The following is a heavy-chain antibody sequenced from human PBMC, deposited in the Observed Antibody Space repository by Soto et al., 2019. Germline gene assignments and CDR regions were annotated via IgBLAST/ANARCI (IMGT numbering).Heavy chain of an antibody. V-gene: IGHV3-21*01. D-gene: IGHD2-15*01. Sequence: PGGSLTLSCAASGFAFRSYNMNWVRQGPGKGLEWVASISSGSSNIYYADSVKGRFTISRDNDKNSLFLQMDSLRAEDSAVYYCASATVVAATFDFWGQGTLVTVSS. CDR2: ISSGSSNI. CDR3: ASATVVAATFDF. J-gene: IGHJ4*02. CDR1: GFAFRSYN.